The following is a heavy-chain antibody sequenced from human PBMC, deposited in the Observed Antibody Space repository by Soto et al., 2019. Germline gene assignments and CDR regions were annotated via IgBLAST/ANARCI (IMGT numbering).Heavy chain of an antibody. D-gene: IGHD1-1*01. CDR2: IIPVLGIT. CDR3: ARETNTWKGGIDY. V-gene: IGHV1-69*04. J-gene: IGHJ4*02. Sequence: QVQLVQSGAEVKKPGSSVNVSCKASGGTFNNYPVTWVRQAPGQGLEWMGRIIPVLGITNYAQKYQGRLTMTADKSTNTAYMGLSSLRSEDTAIYYCARETNTWKGGIDYWGQGTLVTVSS. CDR1: GGTFNNYP.